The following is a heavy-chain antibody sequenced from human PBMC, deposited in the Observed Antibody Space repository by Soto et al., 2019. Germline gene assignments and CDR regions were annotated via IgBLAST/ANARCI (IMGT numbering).Heavy chain of an antibody. Sequence: GGSLRLSCAASGFTFSNAWMNWVRQAPGKGLGWVGRIKSKTDGGTTDYAAPVKGRFTISRDDSKNTLYLQMNSLKTEDTAVYYCTTHVLGYMKYYYGMDVRVQGTTVTVSS. CDR2: IKSKTDGGTT. J-gene: IGHJ6*02. CDR1: GFTFSNAW. V-gene: IGHV3-15*07. D-gene: IGHD3-22*01. CDR3: TTHVLGYMKYYYGMDV.